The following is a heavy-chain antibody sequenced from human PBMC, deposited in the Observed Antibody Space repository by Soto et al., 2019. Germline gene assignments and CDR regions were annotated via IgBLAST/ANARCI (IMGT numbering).Heavy chain of an antibody. CDR2: IRSKVKDYAT. Sequence: EVQLVESGGGLVQPGGSLKLSCAGSGFTFSDAPVHWVRQASGKGLEWIGRIRSKVKDYATAYSESVKGRFTISRGDSKYTAYLQMNSLETDDSAMYYCSTLGEWGSYSGYWGQGTLVTVSS. J-gene: IGHJ4*02. CDR1: GFTFSDAP. V-gene: IGHV3-73*02. D-gene: IGHD3-16*01. CDR3: STLGEWGSYSGY.